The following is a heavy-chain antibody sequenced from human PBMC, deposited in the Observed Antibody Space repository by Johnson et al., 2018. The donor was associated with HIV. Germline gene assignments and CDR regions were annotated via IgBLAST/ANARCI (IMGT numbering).Heavy chain of an antibody. D-gene: IGHD2-15*01. CDR2: ISGSGGST. J-gene: IGHJ3*02. CDR3: ARAGAYCSGGSCYSPDAFDI. V-gene: IGHV3-23*04. CDR1: GFTFSSYA. Sequence: EQLVESGGGLVQPGGSLRLSCAASGFTFSSYAMIWIRQAQGKGLEWVSGISGSGGSTDYADSVKGRFTISRDNSKNTLYLQVNSLRAEDTALYYCARAGAYCSGGSCYSPDAFDIWGQGTMVTVSS.